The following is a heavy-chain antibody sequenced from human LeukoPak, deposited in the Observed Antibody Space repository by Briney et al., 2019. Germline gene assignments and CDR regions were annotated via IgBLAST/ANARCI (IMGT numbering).Heavy chain of an antibody. CDR1: GFTFGDYY. CDR3: ARDSPALATSFDY. CDR2: ISSSGNSI. J-gene: IGHJ4*02. V-gene: IGHV3-11*04. D-gene: IGHD5-12*01. Sequence: PGGSLRLSCAASGFTFGDYYMSWIRQAPGKGLEWVSYISSSGNSISYADSVKGRFTISRDNAKNSLFLQMNSLRAEDTAVYYCARDSPALATSFDYWGQGTLVTVSS.